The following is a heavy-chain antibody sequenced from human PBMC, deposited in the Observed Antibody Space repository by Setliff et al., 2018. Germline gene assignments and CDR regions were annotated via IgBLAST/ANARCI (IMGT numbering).Heavy chain of an antibody. CDR1: GYTFTAYY. J-gene: IGHJ4*02. CDR3: ARDRDVSTIFGVVIPAASGLGY. CDR2: INPDSGAT. Sequence: ASVKVSCKASGYTFTAYYMHWVRQAPGQGPEWMGWINPDSGATNFAQKFQGRVTMTRDTSTTTAYMDLTSLRSDDTATYFCARDRDVSTIFGVVIPAASGLGYWGQGTLVTVSS. D-gene: IGHD3-3*01. V-gene: IGHV1-2*02.